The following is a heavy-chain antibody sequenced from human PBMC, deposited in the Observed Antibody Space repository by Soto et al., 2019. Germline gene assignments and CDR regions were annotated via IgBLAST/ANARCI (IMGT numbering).Heavy chain of an antibody. J-gene: IGHJ4*02. D-gene: IGHD2-21*01. CDR2: IYYGGSA. CDR3: AREGGGGTIAFDY. Sequence: SETLSLTCSVSAGSLSTYYWSWIRQPPGKGLGWIGYIYYGGSANYNPSLKSRVTITVDTSKNQFSLKVSSVTAADTAVYYCAREGGGGTIAFDYWGQGALVTVSS. CDR1: AGSLSTYY. V-gene: IGHV4-59*01.